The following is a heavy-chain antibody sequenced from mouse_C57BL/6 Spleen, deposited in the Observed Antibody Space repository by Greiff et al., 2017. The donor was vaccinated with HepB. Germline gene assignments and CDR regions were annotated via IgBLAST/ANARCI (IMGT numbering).Heavy chain of an antibody. D-gene: IGHD1-1*01. Sequence: VQLQHSGAELVKPGASVKLSCTASGFNIKDYYMHWVKQRTEKGLEWIGRIDPEDGETKYAPKFQGKATITADTSSNTAYLQLSSLTSEDTAVYYCARRGTTVVAPYFDVWGTGTTVTVSS. J-gene: IGHJ1*03. CDR1: GFNIKDYY. V-gene: IGHV14-2*01. CDR2: IDPEDGET. CDR3: ARRGTTVVAPYFDV.